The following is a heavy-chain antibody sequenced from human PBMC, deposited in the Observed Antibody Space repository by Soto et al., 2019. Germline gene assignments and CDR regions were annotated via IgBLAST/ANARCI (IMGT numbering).Heavy chain of an antibody. J-gene: IGHJ6*02. CDR1: WASFSSNIAA. Sequence: SQPLSLTCSISWASFSSNIAACNCIRQSPSRGLEWLGRTYYRSKWYNDYAVSVKGRISINPDTSKNLFSLQLNSVTPEDTAVYYCARDRKGGFVMDVWGQGTTVTVSS. D-gene: IGHD3-16*01. CDR3: ARDRKGGFVMDV. V-gene: IGHV6-1*01. CDR2: TYYRSKWYN.